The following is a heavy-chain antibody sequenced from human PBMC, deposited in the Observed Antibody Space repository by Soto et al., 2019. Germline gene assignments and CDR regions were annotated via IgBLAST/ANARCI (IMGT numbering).Heavy chain of an antibody. CDR1: GGSIRSGDYY. CDR2: VFHTGTAY. Sequence: SETLSLTCTVSGGSIRSGDYYWTWIRQPPGKGLEWIGYVFHTGTAYYYNPSLKRRVNMSIDTSKNQFFLSLTSVTAADTAVYYCARQDYGDSPDSWGQGTLVTVSS. V-gene: IGHV4-30-4*01. CDR3: ARQDYGDSPDS. D-gene: IGHD4-17*01. J-gene: IGHJ4*02.